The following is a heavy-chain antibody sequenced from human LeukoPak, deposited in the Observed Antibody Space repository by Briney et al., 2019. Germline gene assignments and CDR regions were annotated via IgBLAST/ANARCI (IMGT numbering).Heavy chain of an antibody. CDR3: ARLDCSGGSCFFDY. V-gene: IGHV4-34*01. CDR1: GGSFSGYY. CDR2: INHSGST. J-gene: IGHJ4*02. D-gene: IGHD2-15*01. Sequence: PSETLSLTCAVYGGSFSGYYWSWIRQPPGKGLEWIGEINHSGSTNYNPSLKSRVTISVDTSKNQFSLKLSSVTAADTAVYYCARLDCSGGSCFFDYWGQGTLVTVSS.